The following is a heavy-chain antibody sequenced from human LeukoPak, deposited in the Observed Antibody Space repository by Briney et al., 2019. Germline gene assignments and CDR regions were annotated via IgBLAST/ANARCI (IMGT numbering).Heavy chain of an antibody. J-gene: IGHJ5*02. CDR2: INPSGGST. V-gene: IGHV1-46*01. CDR3: ARDFSGKAANNWFDP. Sequence: GASVKVSCKASRYTFTSHYMHWVRQAPGQGLEWMGIINPSGGSTSYAQKFQGRVTMTRDTSTSTVYMELSSLRSEDTAVYYCARDFSGKAANNWFDPWGQGTLVTVSS. CDR1: RYTFTSHY. D-gene: IGHD2-15*01.